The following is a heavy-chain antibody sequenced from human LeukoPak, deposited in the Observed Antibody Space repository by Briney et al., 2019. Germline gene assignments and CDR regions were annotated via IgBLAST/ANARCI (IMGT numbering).Heavy chain of an antibody. Sequence: GASVKVSCKASGGTFSSYAISWVRQAPGKGLEWMGGFDPEDGETIYAQKFQGRVTMTEDTSTDTAYMELSSLRSEDTAVYYCARVAFSKYHYYMDVWGKGTTVTVSS. CDR3: ARVAFSKYHYYMDV. V-gene: IGHV1-24*01. CDR2: FDPEDGET. CDR1: GGTFSSYA. D-gene: IGHD4-11*01. J-gene: IGHJ6*03.